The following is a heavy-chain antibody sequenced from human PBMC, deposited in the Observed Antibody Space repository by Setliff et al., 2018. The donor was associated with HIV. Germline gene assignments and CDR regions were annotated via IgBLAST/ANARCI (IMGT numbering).Heavy chain of an antibody. CDR2: INAGKGKT. V-gene: IGHV1-3*01. D-gene: IGHD3-16*02. Sequence: ASVKVSCKASGYTFTGYAMHWVRQAPGQRLEWMGWINAGKGKTKYSQKFQGRVTITRDTSASTADMEMSGLRSEDTAVYYCARDTRELSLSWGQGTLVTVSS. CDR3: ARDTRELSLS. CDR1: GYTFTGYA. J-gene: IGHJ5*02.